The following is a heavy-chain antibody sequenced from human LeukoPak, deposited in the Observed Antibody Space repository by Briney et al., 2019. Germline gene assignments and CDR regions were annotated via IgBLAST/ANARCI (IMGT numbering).Heavy chain of an antibody. Sequence: ASVKVSCKISGYTLNDISVHWVRQPPGKGLEWMGGVDPDDGQRVYAQRFQGRVTMTEDTSTNTAYMELSRLRSEDTAVYFCAAVSGHYTLLDAWGQGALVTAST. CDR2: VDPDDGQR. CDR3: AAVSGHYTLLDA. V-gene: IGHV1-24*01. CDR1: GYTLNDIS. D-gene: IGHD4-11*01. J-gene: IGHJ5*02.